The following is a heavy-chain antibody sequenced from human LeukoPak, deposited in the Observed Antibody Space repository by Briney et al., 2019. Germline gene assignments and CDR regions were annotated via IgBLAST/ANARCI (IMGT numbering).Heavy chain of an antibody. J-gene: IGHJ4*02. CDR1: GGSISSYY. CDR3: TREYSSGWSGTGY. CDR2: IDYRGIT. V-gene: IGHV4-59*01. D-gene: IGHD6-19*01. Sequence: PSETLSLTCTVSGGSISSYYWSWIRQPPGKGLEWIGYIDYRGITSYNPSLKSRVTISVDTSKNQFSLRLSSMTAADTAVYYCTREYSSGWSGTGYWGQGTLVTVSS.